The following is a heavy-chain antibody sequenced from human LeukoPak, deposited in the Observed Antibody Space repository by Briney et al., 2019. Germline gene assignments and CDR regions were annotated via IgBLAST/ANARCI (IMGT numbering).Heavy chain of an antibody. Sequence: SETLSLTCTVSGGSISSYYWSWIRQPPGKGLEWIGYIYYSGSTNYNPSLKSRVTISVDTSKNQFSLKLSSVTAADTAVYYCTKREGGIIAPWGQGTLVTVSS. D-gene: IGHD3-10*01. V-gene: IGHV4-59*08. CDR3: TKREGGIIAP. CDR1: GGSISSYY. CDR2: IYYSGST. J-gene: IGHJ5*02.